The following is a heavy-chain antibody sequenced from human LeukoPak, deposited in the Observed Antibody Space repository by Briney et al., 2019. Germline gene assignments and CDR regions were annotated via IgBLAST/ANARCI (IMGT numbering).Heavy chain of an antibody. J-gene: IGHJ3*02. CDR1: GFTFDDYA. CDR2: VSWNSGSI. V-gene: IGHV3-9*01. D-gene: IGHD6-13*01. Sequence: PGGSLRLSCAASGFTFDDYAMHWVRQAPGKGLEWVSGVSWNSGSIGYADSVKGRFTISRDNAKNSLYLQMNSLRAEDTALYYCAKDMKAAACRRGAGCRYAFDIWGQGTMVTVSS. CDR3: AKDMKAAACRRGAGCRYAFDI.